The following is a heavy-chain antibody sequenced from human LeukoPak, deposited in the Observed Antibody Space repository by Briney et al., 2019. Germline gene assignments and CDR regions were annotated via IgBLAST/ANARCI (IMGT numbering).Heavy chain of an antibody. D-gene: IGHD2-15*01. CDR1: GFTFSSYW. V-gene: IGHV3-7*01. CDR3: ARVRAAATDY. Sequence: HPGGSLGLSCAASGFTFSSYWMSWVRQAPGKGLEWVANIKQDGSEKFYVDSVKGRFTISRDNAKSSLYLQMNSLRAEDTAVYYCARVRAAATDYWGQGTLVTVSS. CDR2: IKQDGSEK. J-gene: IGHJ4*02.